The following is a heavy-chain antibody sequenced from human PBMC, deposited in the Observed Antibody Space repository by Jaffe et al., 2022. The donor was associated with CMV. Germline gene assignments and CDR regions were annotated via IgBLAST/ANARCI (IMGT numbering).Heavy chain of an antibody. J-gene: IGHJ4*02. CDR2: INPNSGGT. V-gene: IGHV1-2*02. D-gene: IGHD3-10*01. CDR3: ARDGWGIWSERYFDY. CDR1: GYTFTGYY. Sequence: QVQLVQSGAEVKKPGASVKVSCKASGYTFTGYYMHWVRQAPGQGLEWMGWINPNSGGTNYAQKFQGRVTMTRDTSISTAYMELSRLRSDDTAVYYCARDGWGIWSERYFDYWGQGTLVTVSS.